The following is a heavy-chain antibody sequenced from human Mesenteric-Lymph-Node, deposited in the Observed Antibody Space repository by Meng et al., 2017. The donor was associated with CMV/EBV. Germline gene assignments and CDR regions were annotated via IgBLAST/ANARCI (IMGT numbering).Heavy chain of an antibody. D-gene: IGHD3-3*01. J-gene: IGHJ5*02. V-gene: IGHV4-39*01. CDR2: IYYSGGT. CDR3: ARHETFDDFWSSFDP. Sequence: SGGSISSSRYYWGWIRQPPGKGLEWIGSIYYSGGTYYNPSLKSRVTISVDTSKNQFSRKLRSVTAADTAVYFCARHETFDDFWSSFDPWGQGTLVTVSS. CDR1: GGSISSSRYY.